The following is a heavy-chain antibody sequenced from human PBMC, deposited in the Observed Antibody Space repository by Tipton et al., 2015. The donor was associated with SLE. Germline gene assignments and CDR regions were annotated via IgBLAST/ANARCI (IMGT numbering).Heavy chain of an antibody. V-gene: IGHV4-34*01. Sequence: LRLSCAVYGGSFSGYYWSWIRRPPGKGLEWIGEINHSGSTNYNPSLKSRVTISVDTSKNQFSLKLSSVTAADTAVYYCARQGPLWYYYYYMDVWGKGTTVTVSS. J-gene: IGHJ6*03. CDR1: GGSFSGYY. CDR3: ARQGPLWYYYYYMDV. CDR2: INHSGST. D-gene: IGHD3-10*01.